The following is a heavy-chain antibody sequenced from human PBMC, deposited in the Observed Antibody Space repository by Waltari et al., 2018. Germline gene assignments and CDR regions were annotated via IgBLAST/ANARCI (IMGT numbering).Heavy chain of an antibody. Sequence: QVQLVQSGAEVKKPGASVKVSCKVSGYTLTELSMHWVRQAPGKGLEWMGGCDHEDGETNYAQKFQGRVTMTEDTSTDTAYMELSSLRSEDTAVYYCATRGAVAGSLYYWGQGTLVTVSS. CDR2: CDHEDGET. V-gene: IGHV1-24*01. CDR1: GYTLTELS. D-gene: IGHD6-19*01. J-gene: IGHJ4*02. CDR3: ATRGAVAGSLYY.